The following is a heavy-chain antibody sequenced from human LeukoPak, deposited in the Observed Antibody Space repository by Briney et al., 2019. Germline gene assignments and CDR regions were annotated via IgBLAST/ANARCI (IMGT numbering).Heavy chain of an antibody. CDR2: ISSSSSYI. CDR1: GFTFSSYS. D-gene: IGHD1-26*01. V-gene: IGHV3-21*03. CDR3: STGSYYADYYYYYYMDV. Sequence: GGSLRLSCAASGFTFSSYSMNWVRQAPGKGLEWVSSISSSSSYIYYADSVKGRFTISRDNAKNSLYLQMNSLKTEDTAVYYCSTGSYYADYYYYYYMDVWGKGTTVTVSS. J-gene: IGHJ6*03.